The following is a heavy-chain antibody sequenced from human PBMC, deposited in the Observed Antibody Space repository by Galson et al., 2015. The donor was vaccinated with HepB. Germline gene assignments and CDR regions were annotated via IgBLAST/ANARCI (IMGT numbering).Heavy chain of an antibody. CDR2: IRSKATNYAA. CDR3: ARMGDFSGYSSR. Sequence: SLRLSCAASGFTFSGSAIHWVRQASGRGPEWIGHIRSKATNYAALYVPSLKGRFTISRDDSKNLAYLHMRRLKTEDTAVYYCARMGDFSGYSSRWGQGTLVTVSS. CDR1: GFTFSGSA. V-gene: IGHV3-73*01. J-gene: IGHJ4*02. D-gene: IGHD5-12*01.